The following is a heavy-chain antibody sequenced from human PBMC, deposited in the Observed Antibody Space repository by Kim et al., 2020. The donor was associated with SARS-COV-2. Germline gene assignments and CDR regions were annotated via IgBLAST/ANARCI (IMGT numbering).Heavy chain of an antibody. Sequence: ASVKVSCKVSGYTLTELSMHWVRQAPGKGLEWMGGFDPEDGETIYAQKFQGRVTMTEDTSTDTAYMELSSLRSEDTAVYYCAASSGYDTYYYYGMDVWGQGTTVTVSS. V-gene: IGHV1-24*01. D-gene: IGHD5-12*01. CDR1: GYTLTELS. CDR2: FDPEDGET. J-gene: IGHJ6*02. CDR3: AASSGYDTYYYYGMDV.